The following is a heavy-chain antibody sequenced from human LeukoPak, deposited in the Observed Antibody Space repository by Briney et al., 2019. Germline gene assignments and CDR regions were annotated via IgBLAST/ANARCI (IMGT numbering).Heavy chain of an antibody. CDR1: GGSISIYY. CDR2: IYYSGST. CDR3: ARVGYSGAFDI. D-gene: IGHD3-22*01. V-gene: IGHV4-59*08. Sequence: SETLSLTCTVSGGSISIYYWSWIRQPPGKGLEWIGYIYYSGSTNYNPSLKSRVTISVDTSKNQFSLKLSPATAADTAVYYCARVGYSGAFDIWGQGTMVTVSS. J-gene: IGHJ3*02.